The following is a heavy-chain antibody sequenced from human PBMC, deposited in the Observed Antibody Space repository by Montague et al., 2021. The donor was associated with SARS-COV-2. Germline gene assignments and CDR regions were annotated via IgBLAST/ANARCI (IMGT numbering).Heavy chain of an antibody. D-gene: IGHD3-10*01. CDR2: IWYDGSNQ. CDR3: AREYSAPRWFGEYNRYGMDV. V-gene: IGHV3-33*08. J-gene: IGHJ6*02. Sequence: SLRLSCAASGFTFSSYDMHWVRQAPGKGLEWVAVIWYDGSNQYYGDSVKGRFTISRDNSKNTLYLQMNSLRAKDTAVYYCAREYSAPRWFGEYNRYGMDVWGQGTPVTVSS. CDR1: GFTFSSYD.